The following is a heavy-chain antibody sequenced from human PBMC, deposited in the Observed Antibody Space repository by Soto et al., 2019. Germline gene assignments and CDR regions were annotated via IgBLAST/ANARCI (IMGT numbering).Heavy chain of an antibody. V-gene: IGHV1-8*01. Sequence: QVQLVQSGAEVKKPGASVKVSCKASGYTFTSYDINWVRQATGQGLEWMGWMNPNSGNTGYAQKFQGRVTMTRNTSISTAYMELSSLRSEDTAVYYCARCTHLGYCSSTSCYASYGFDYWGQGTLGTVSS. CDR3: ARCTHLGYCSSTSCYASYGFDY. CDR1: GYTFTSYD. J-gene: IGHJ4*02. CDR2: MNPNSGNT. D-gene: IGHD2-2*01.